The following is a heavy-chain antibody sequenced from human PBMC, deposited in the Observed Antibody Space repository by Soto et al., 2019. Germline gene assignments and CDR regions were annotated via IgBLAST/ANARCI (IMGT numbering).Heavy chain of an antibody. D-gene: IGHD3-10*01. J-gene: IGHJ4*02. CDR1: GGSISSYY. V-gene: IGHV4-59*01. Sequence: KPSETLSLTCTVSGGSISSYYWSWIRQPPGKGLEWIGYIYYSGSTNYNPSLKSRVTISVDTSKNQFSLKLSSVTAADTAVYYCARGAVIAPYGSGSYFDYWGQGTLVTVSS. CDR2: IYYSGST. CDR3: ARGAVIAPYGSGSYFDY.